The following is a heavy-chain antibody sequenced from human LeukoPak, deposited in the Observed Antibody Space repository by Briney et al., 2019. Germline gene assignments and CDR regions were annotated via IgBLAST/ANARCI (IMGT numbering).Heavy chain of an antibody. CDR1: GGSISSGGYS. D-gene: IGHD4-17*01. Sequence: ASETLSLTCAVSGGSISSGGYSWNWIRQPPGKGLEWIGYIYHSGSTYYNPSLKSRATISLDRSGSQFSLKLSSVTAADTAVYYCAREVGYGDQYYFDYWGQGTLVTVSS. J-gene: IGHJ4*02. CDR2: IYHSGST. CDR3: AREVGYGDQYYFDY. V-gene: IGHV4-30-2*01.